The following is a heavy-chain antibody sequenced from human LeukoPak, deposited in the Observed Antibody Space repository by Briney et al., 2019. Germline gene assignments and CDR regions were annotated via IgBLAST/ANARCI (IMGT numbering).Heavy chain of an antibody. CDR2: INPNSGGT. Sequence: ASVKVSCKASGYIFTDYYMHWVRQAPGQELGWMGRINPNSGGTNYAQKLQGRVTMTTDTSTSTAYMELRSLRSDDTAVYYCAREEVVVVPAVIRVWYFDLWGRGTLVTVSS. J-gene: IGHJ2*01. CDR1: GYIFTDYY. CDR3: AREEVVVVPAVIRVWYFDL. D-gene: IGHD2-2*02. V-gene: IGHV1/OR15-1*04.